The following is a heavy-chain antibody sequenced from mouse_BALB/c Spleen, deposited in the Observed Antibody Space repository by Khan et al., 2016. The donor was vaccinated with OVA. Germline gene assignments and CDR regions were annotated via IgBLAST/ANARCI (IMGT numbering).Heavy chain of an antibody. CDR1: GYSFTGYF. Sequence: EVQLQQSGPELVKPGASVKISCKASGYSFTGYFMNWVMQRHGKSLEWIGRINPHVGETFYNQKFKDKATLTVDESSSTAHMELRSLASEDSAVYYCARIYHSDFDDWGQGTTLTVSS. CDR2: INPHVGET. D-gene: IGHD2-12*01. V-gene: IGHV1-20*02. CDR3: ARIYHSDFDD. J-gene: IGHJ1*01.